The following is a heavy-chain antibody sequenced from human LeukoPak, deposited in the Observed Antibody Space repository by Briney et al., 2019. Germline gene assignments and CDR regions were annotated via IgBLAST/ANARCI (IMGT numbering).Heavy chain of an antibody. Sequence: ASVKVSCKASGYTFTGYYMHWVRQAPGQGLEWMGRINPNSGGTNYAQKFQGRVTMTRDTSISTAYMELSRLRSEDTAVYYCARPAIVGASFLPDYWGQGTLVTVSS. J-gene: IGHJ4*02. V-gene: IGHV1-2*06. D-gene: IGHD1-26*01. CDR3: ARPAIVGASFLPDY. CDR1: GYTFTGYY. CDR2: INPNSGGT.